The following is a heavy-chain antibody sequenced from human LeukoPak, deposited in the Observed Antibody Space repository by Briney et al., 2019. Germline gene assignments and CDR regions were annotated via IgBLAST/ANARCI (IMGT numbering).Heavy chain of an antibody. CDR2: IKQDGSEK. V-gene: IGHV3-7*03. CDR1: GFTFSSYW. J-gene: IGHJ4*02. D-gene: IGHD6-19*01. CDR3: ARGAPEWLGLFDY. Sequence: GGSLRLSCAASGFTFSSYWMSWVRQAPGKGLEWVANIKQDGSEKYYVDSVKGRFTISRDNAKNSLYLQMNSLRAEDTAVYYCARGAPEWLGLFDYWGQGTLVTVSS.